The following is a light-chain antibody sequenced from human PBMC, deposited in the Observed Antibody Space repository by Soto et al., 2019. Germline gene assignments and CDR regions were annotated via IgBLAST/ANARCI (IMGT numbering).Light chain of an antibody. CDR2: DVS. J-gene: IGLJ2*01. CDR1: SSDVGGYNY. CDR3: CSYAGSYTLV. V-gene: IGLV2-11*01. Sequence: QSVLTQPRSVSGSPGQSVTISCTGTSSDVGGYNYVSWYQQHPGKAPKLMIYDVSKRPSGVPGRFSGSKSGNTASLTISGLQAEDEDDYYCCSYAGSYTLVFGGGTKLTVL.